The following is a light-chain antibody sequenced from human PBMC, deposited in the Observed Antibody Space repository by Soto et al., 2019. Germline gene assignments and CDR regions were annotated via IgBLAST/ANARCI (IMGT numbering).Light chain of an antibody. V-gene: IGLV2-23*01. CDR3: CSYAGSSIYVV. CDR1: SSDVGSYNR. J-gene: IGLJ2*01. CDR2: EGS. Sequence: QSVLTQPASVSGSPGQSITISCSGTSSDVGSYNRVSWYQQHPGKAPKLMIYEGSKWPSGVSNRFSGSKSGNTASLKISGLQAEDEADYYCCSYAGSSIYVVFGGGTKLTVL.